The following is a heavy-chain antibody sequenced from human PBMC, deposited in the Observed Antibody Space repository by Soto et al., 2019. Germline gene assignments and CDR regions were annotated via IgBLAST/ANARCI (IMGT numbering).Heavy chain of an antibody. V-gene: IGHV4-31*01. J-gene: IGHJ4*02. D-gene: IGHD1-26*01. CDR3: ARVDTSMGATRVSY. Sequence: QVQLQESGPGLVKPSQTLSLTCTVSGGSISSGGYYWSWIRQHPGKGLEWIGYIFYSGSTYYNPTLKSPVSISVDTSKNQFPLNLSSVPAADTAVYYCARVDTSMGATRVSYWGQGTLVTVSS. CDR2: IFYSGST. CDR1: GGSISSGGYY.